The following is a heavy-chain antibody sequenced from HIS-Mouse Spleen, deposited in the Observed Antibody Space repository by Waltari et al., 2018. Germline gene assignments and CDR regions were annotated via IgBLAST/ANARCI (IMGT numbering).Heavy chain of an antibody. V-gene: IGHV3-30*18. CDR3: AKDKVTYCSGGSCYLVDY. CDR1: GFTFSSYG. J-gene: IGHJ4*02. Sequence: QVQLVESGGGVVQPGRSLRLSCAASGFTFSSYGMHWVRQAPGKGLEWVAVISYDGSNKYDADSVKGRFTISRDNSKNTLYLQMNSLRAEDTAVYYCAKDKVTYCSGGSCYLVDYWGQGTLVTVSS. D-gene: IGHD2-15*01. CDR2: ISYDGSNK.